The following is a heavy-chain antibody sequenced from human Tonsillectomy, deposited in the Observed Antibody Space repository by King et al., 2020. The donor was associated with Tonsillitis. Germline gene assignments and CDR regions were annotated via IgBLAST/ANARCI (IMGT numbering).Heavy chain of an antibody. J-gene: IGHJ3*02. Sequence: VQLVESGGGVVQPGRSLKLSCAASGFTFSSFSIHWLRQAPGKGLEWVAVISDDGNNKYYADSVKGRFTISRDNSKNTLYLRLNSLRAEDTAFYFCARVREGEYAPDSFDIWGQGTMVSVSS. CDR1: GFTFSSFS. D-gene: IGHD4-17*01. V-gene: IGHV3-30*04. CDR2: ISDDGNNK. CDR3: ARVREGEYAPDSFDI.